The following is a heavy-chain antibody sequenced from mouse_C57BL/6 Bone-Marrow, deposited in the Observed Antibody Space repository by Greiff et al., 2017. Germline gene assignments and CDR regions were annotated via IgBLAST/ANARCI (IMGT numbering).Heavy chain of an antibody. V-gene: IGHV5-6*02. CDR3: ARHRWLRRFDY. CDR1: GFTFSSYG. D-gene: IGHD2-2*01. J-gene: IGHJ2*01. CDR2: ISSGGSYT. Sequence: DVMLVESGGDLVKPGGSLKLSCAASGFTFSSYGMSWVRQTPDKRLEWVATISSGGSYTYYPDSVKGRFTISRDNAKNTLYLQMSSLKSEDTAMYYGARHRWLRRFDYWGQGTTLTVSS.